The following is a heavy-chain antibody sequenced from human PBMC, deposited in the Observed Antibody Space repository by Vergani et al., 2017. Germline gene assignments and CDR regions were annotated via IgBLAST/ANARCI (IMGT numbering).Heavy chain of an antibody. CDR3: ARTESFILRYFHLAL. CDR1: GGSITSSRYY. CDR2: IYHSGGA. J-gene: IGHJ4*02. Sequence: QLHLQESGPGLVKPSETLSLTCTVSGGSITSSRYYWGWIRQPPGKGLEWIGNIYHSGGAYYNPSLKGRVTISVDTSKNQFSLEVTSVTAADTAIYFCARTESFILRYFHLALWGQGTLVTVSS. V-gene: IGHV4-39*01. D-gene: IGHD3-9*01.